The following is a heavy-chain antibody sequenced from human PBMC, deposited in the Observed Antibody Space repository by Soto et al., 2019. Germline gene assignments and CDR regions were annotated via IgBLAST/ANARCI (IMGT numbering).Heavy chain of an antibody. D-gene: IGHD3-22*01. Sequence: HPGGSLRLSCAASGFTFSSYGMHWVRQAPGKGLEWVAVISYDGSNKYYADSVKGRFTISRDNSKNTLYLQMNSLRAEDTAVYYCAREGVYYYDSSGYHTFDYWGQGTLVTVSS. CDR3: AREGVYYYDSSGYHTFDY. V-gene: IGHV3-30*03. CDR2: ISYDGSNK. J-gene: IGHJ4*02. CDR1: GFTFSSYG.